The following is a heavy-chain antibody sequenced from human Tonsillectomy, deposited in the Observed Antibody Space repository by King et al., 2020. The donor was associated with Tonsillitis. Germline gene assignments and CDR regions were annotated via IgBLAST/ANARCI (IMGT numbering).Heavy chain of an antibody. D-gene: IGHD6-19*01. V-gene: IGHV4-59*08. J-gene: IGHJ5*02. CDR2: VYYTGAN. CDR3: ARHSGYASGWFSH. CDR1: GDSIGTYY. Sequence: QLQESGPGLVKPSETLSLTCTVSGDSIGTYYWSWIRQPPGKGLEWIGYVYYTGANMYNPSLKTRVTISDDTSKNQFSLWLTSVAAADTAVYYCARHSGYASGWFSHWGQGILVTVSA.